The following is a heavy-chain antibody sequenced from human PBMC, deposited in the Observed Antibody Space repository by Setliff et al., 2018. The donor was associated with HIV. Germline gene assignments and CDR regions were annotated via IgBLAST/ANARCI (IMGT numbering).Heavy chain of an antibody. CDR2: IYYTGST. Sequence: SETLSLTCTVSGASISSSSHHWAWIRQPPGKGLEYIGNIYYTGSTHHNPSLEVRVATSVDTSKNQFSLKLSSVTAADTAVYYCARIVRWELVATSTFFYYYMDVWGKGTTVTVSS. D-gene: IGHD1-26*01. V-gene: IGHV4-39*01. CDR1: GASISSSSHH. CDR3: ARIVRWELVATSTFFYYYMDV. J-gene: IGHJ6*03.